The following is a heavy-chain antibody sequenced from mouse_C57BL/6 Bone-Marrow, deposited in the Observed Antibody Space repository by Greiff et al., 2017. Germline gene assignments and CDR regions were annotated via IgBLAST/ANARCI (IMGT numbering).Heavy chain of an antibody. D-gene: IGHD1-1*01. Sequence: VQLQQSGPELVKPGASVKISCKASGYAFSSSWMNWVKQRPGKGLEWIGRIYPGDGDTNYNGKFKGKATLTADKSSSTAYMQLSSLTSEDSAVYFCARDYCGSGWAVDYWGQGTSVTVSS. CDR1: GYAFSSSW. J-gene: IGHJ4*01. CDR3: ARDYCGSGWAVDY. CDR2: IYPGDGDT. V-gene: IGHV1-82*01.